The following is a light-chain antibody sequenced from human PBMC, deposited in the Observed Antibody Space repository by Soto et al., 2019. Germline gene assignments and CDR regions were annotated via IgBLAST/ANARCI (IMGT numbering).Light chain of an antibody. J-gene: IGKJ5*01. V-gene: IGKV3-20*01. CDR3: QHYVSPPIT. CDR2: GAS. Sequence: EIVLTQSPGTLSLSPGEGATLSSRASQSVTSKYLAWYKQKPGQAPRIXVYGASSRATGISDRFSGSGSGTDFTLTISRLEPEDFAVYYCQHYVSPPITFGQGTRLEIK. CDR1: QSVTSKY.